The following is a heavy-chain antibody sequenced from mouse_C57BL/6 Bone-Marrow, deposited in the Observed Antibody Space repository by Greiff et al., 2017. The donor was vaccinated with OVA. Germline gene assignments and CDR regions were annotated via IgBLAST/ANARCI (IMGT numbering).Heavy chain of an antibody. V-gene: IGHV6-6*01. CDR1: GFTFSDAW. CDR2: IRNKANNHAT. CDR3: TRGYSNFYWYFDV. Sequence: EVKVVESGGGLVQPGGSMKLSCAASGFTFSDAWMDWVRQSPEKGLEWVAEIRNKANNHATYYAESVKGRFTISRDDSKSSVYLQMNSLRAEDTGIYYCTRGYSNFYWYFDVWGTGTTVTVSS. D-gene: IGHD2-5*01. J-gene: IGHJ1*03.